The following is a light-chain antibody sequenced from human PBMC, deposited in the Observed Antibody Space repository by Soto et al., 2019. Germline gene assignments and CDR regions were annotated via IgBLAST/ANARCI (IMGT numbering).Light chain of an antibody. Sequence: QSALTQPPSASGSPGQSVTISCTGTSSDVGIYNSLSWYQQHPGKAPKLMIFEVSKRPSGVPHRFSGSKSGNTASLTVSGLQPEDEADYYCSSYSGSNDLVFGGGTQLTVL. V-gene: IGLV2-8*01. CDR2: EVS. CDR1: SSDVGIYNS. CDR3: SSYSGSNDLV. J-gene: IGLJ3*02.